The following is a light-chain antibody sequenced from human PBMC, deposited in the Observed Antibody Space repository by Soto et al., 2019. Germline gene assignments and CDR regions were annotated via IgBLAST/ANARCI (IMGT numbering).Light chain of an antibody. Sequence: DIQMTQSPSTLSASVGDRVTITCRASQSISSGLAWYQQKPRKAPKLLIYDASSLESGVPSSFSGSGSGTEFTHAISSLQPDDFATYYCQQYNSYSPLTFGGGTKVEIK. CDR3: QQYNSYSPLT. J-gene: IGKJ4*01. CDR1: QSISSG. CDR2: DAS. V-gene: IGKV1-5*01.